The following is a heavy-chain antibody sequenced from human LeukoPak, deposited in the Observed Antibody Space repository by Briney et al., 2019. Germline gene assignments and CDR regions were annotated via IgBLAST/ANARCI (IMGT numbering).Heavy chain of an antibody. J-gene: IGHJ4*03. D-gene: IGHD1-1*01. V-gene: IGHV4-34*01. CDR1: GGSFSTYY. CDR2: INHRGDA. Sequence: SETLSLTCAVYGGSFSTYYWSWIRQSPGKGLEWIAEINHRGDANYNPSVKSRVTISVDTSKNQFSLKITSLTAADTAVYYCARGPTISETGYFDYWGQGTLVTVSS. CDR3: ARGPTISETGYFDY.